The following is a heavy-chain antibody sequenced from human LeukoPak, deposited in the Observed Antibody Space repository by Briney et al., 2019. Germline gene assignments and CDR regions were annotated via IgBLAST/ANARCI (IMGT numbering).Heavy chain of an antibody. CDR2: ISGNNDNP. CDR3: ARDGTSTDDY. V-gene: IGHV1-18*01. CDR1: GYTFSKFA. D-gene: IGHD1-26*01. J-gene: IGHJ4*02. Sequence: ASVKVSCKASGYTFSKFAISWVRQAPGHGLEWMGWISGNNDNPNYGQKFQGRFTVTTDSSKSTAYMELRNLRSDDTAVYYCARDGTSTDDYWGQGTLVTVSS.